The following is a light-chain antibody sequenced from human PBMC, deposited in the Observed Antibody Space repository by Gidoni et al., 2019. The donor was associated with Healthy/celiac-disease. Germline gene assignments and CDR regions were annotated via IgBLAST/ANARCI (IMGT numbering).Light chain of an antibody. J-gene: IGKJ1*01. CDR1: QGISNY. CDR3: QKYNSAPRT. Sequence: DIPMTQSPSSLSASVGERVTITCRASQGISNYLAWYQRKPGKVPKLLIYAASTLQSGVPSRFSGSGSGTDFTLTISSLQPEDVATYYCQKYNSAPRTFGQGTKVEIK. V-gene: IGKV1-27*01. CDR2: AAS.